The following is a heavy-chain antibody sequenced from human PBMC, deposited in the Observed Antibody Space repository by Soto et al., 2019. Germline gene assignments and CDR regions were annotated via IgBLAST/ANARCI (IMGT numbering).Heavy chain of an antibody. CDR1: GGAISSSNW. D-gene: IGHD3-10*01. CDR2: IYYSGST. V-gene: IGHV4-4*02. Sequence: PSESVSLTCAAAGGAISSSNWWRWVRQPPGNGLEWIGYIYYSGSTNYNPSLKTRVTISVDTSKNQVSPKLSSATSADTAVDYCARAYMVRGVIGDYYYGMAGWGQGSTVTGSS. CDR3: ARAYMVRGVIGDYYYGMAG. J-gene: IGHJ6*01.